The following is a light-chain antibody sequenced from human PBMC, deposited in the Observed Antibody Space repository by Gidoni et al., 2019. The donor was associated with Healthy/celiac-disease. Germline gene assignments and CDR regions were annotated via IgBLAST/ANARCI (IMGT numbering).Light chain of an antibody. Sequence: IQMTQSPSSLSASVGDRVTITCQASQDISNYLNWYQQKPGKAPKLLIYDASNLETGVPSRFSGSGSGTDLTFTISSLQPEDIATYYCQQYDNLYTFGQGTKLEIK. CDR1: QDISNY. CDR2: DAS. CDR3: QQYDNLYT. J-gene: IGKJ2*01. V-gene: IGKV1-33*01.